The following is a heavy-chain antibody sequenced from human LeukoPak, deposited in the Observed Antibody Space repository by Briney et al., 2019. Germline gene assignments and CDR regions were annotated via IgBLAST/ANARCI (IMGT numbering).Heavy chain of an antibody. Sequence: GGSLRLSCAASGFTFSSYAMSWVRQAPGKGLEWVSGISDSVSTTYYANPVKGRFTISRDNSKNTLYLQMNSPRAEDTAVYYCAKGHFKDSSGYYPYYFDYWGQGTLVTVSS. V-gene: IGHV3-23*01. CDR2: ISDSVSTT. D-gene: IGHD3-22*01. CDR3: AKGHFKDSSGYYPYYFDY. CDR1: GFTFSSYA. J-gene: IGHJ4*02.